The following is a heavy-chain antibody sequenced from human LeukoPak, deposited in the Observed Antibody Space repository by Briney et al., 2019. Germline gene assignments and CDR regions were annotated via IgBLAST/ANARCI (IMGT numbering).Heavy chain of an antibody. CDR2: ISSSGSTI. CDR1: GFTFSSYE. V-gene: IGHV3-48*03. CDR3: AKEGLWFGPLDY. D-gene: IGHD3-10*01. Sequence: GGSLRLSCAASGFTFSSYEMNWVREAPGKGLEWVSYISSSGSTIYYADSVKGRFTFSRDNAKKSLYLQMNSLRAEDTAVYYCAKEGLWFGPLDYWGQGTLVTVSS. J-gene: IGHJ4*02.